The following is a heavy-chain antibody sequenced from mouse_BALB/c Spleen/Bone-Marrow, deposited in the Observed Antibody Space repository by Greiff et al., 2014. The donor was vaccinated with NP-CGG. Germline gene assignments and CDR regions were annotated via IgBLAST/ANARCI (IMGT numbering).Heavy chain of an antibody. CDR2: IRSKSNNYAT. J-gene: IGHJ3*01. CDR3: VRHEGGYGYDAWFAY. V-gene: IGHV10-1*02. CDR1: GFTFNTYA. Sequence: EVNLVESGGGLVQPKGSLKLSCAASGFTFNTYAMNWVRQAPGKGLEWVARIRSKSNNYATYYADSVKDRFTISRDDSQSMLYLQMNNLKTEDTAMYYCVRHEGGYGYDAWFAYWGQGTLVTVSA. D-gene: IGHD2-2*01.